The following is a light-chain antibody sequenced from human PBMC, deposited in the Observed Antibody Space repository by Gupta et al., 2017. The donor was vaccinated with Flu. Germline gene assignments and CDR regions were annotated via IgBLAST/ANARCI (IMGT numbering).Light chain of an antibody. Sequence: DIQVTQSPSSVSASVGDRVTVTCRVSQVIYSLLGWYQQKPGNAPKLLIYPAQALHPGVPSRFGGSSSAPAFPLPLPLLPPAAAPVYSCPPAVRFPLPFGVGSKIEIK. J-gene: IGKJ4*01. CDR3: PPAVRFPLP. CDR2: PAQ. CDR1: QVIYSL. V-gene: IGKV1-12*01.